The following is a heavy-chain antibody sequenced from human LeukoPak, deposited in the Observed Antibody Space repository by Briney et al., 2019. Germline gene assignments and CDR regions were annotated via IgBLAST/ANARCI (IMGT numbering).Heavy chain of an antibody. J-gene: IGHJ4*02. V-gene: IGHV3-21*01. CDR1: GFTFSSYS. CDR2: ISSSSSYI. D-gene: IGHD3-9*01. CDR3: ARGPAILTGAEFNY. Sequence: GGSLRLSCAASGFTFSSYSMNWVRQAPGKGLEWVSSISSSSSYIYYADSVKGRFTISRDNAKNSLYLQMNSLRAEDTAVYYCARGPAILTGAEFNYWGQGTLVTVSS.